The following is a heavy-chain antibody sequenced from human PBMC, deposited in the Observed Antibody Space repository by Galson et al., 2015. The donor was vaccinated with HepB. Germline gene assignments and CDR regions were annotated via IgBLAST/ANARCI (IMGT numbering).Heavy chain of an antibody. Sequence: LRLSCAASGFIFGHYGMHWVRQAPGKGLEWVAVISYDGSGKFYADSVKGRFAISRDNSNKTLGLQMHSLRVDDTAVYYCATTGYGAALDYWGQGTLVIVSS. D-gene: IGHD6-25*01. CDR1: GFIFGHYG. CDR2: ISYDGSGK. CDR3: ATTGYGAALDY. V-gene: IGHV3-30*03. J-gene: IGHJ4*02.